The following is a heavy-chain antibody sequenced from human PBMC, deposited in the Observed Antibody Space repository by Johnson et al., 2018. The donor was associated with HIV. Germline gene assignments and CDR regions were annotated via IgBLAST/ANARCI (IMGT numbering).Heavy chain of an antibody. CDR1: GFTFSSYA. V-gene: IGHV3-30*14. Sequence: QVQLVESGGGVVQPGRSLRLSCAASGFTFSSYAMHWVRQAPGKGLEWVAVISYDGSNKYYANSVKGRFTISRENAKNSLYLQMNSLRAGDTAVYYCARGPRRDAFDIWGQGTMVTVSS. CDR2: ISYDGSNK. CDR3: ARGPRRDAFDI. J-gene: IGHJ3*02.